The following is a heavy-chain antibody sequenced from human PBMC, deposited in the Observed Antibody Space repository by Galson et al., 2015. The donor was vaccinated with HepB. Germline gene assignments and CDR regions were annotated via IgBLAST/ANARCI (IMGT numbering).Heavy chain of an antibody. V-gene: IGHV1-18*04. J-gene: IGHJ4*02. CDR3: ARASDSSSWGAFDY. D-gene: IGHD6-13*01. CDR1: GYTFTSYG. CDR2: ISAYNGNT. Sequence: SVKVSCKASGYTFTSYGISWVRQAPGQGLEWMGWISAYNGNTNYAQKLQGRVTMTTDTSTSTAYMELRSLRSDDTAVYYCARASDSSSWGAFDYWGQGTLVTVSS.